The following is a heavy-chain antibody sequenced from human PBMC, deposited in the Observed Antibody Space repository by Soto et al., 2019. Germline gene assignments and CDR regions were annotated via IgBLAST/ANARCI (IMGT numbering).Heavy chain of an antibody. CDR1: GYSISSGYY. Sequence: SETLSLTCDVSGYSISSGYYGGWSRQPAGKGVEGIGSSYNSGGTQYNPSLKSRVTISGDTAKNQLSLKLSTVRGADTAVYYCSAGGIAVMGVVPLCFHPWGQGTLVTVSS. V-gene: IGHV4-38-2*01. D-gene: IGHD6-19*01. CDR3: SAGGIAVMGVVPLCFHP. CDR2: SYNSGGT. J-gene: IGHJ5*02.